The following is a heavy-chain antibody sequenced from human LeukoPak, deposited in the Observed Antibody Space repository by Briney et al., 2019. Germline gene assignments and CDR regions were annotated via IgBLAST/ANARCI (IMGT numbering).Heavy chain of an antibody. CDR2: IYPGDSDT. CDR1: GYSFTSYW. D-gene: IGHD5-18*01. CDR3: ARGYNYGSVTFDY. Sequence: GESLKISCKGSGYSFTSYWIGWVRQMPGKGLEWMGIIYPGDSDTTTSPSFQGQVTISADKSISTAYLQWSSLKASDTAMYYCARGYNYGSVTFDYWGQGTLVTVSS. V-gene: IGHV5-51*01. J-gene: IGHJ4*02.